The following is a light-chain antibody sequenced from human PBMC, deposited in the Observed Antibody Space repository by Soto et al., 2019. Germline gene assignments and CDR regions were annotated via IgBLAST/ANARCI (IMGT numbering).Light chain of an antibody. Sequence: SALTQPPSASGSPGQSVTISCTGTSSDVGGYNYVSWYQQHPGKAPKLMIYEVSKRPSGVPDRFSGSKSGNTASLTVSGLQAEDEADYYCSSYAGSNNRRVVFGGGTKITVL. CDR2: EVS. V-gene: IGLV2-8*01. J-gene: IGLJ2*01. CDR3: SSYAGSNNRRVV. CDR1: SSDVGGYNY.